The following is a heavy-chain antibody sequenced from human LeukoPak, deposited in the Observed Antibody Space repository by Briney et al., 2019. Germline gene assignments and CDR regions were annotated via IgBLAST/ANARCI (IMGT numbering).Heavy chain of an antibody. V-gene: IGHV3-15*01. CDR3: ARAGIAAAGRGYYYMDV. Sequence: GGSLRLSCAASGFTFSNAWMSWVRQAPGKGLEWVGRIKSKTDGGTTDYAAPVKGRFTISRDDSKNTLYLQMNSLKTEDTAVYYCARAGIAAAGRGYYYMDVWGKGTTVTVSS. CDR2: IKSKTDGGTT. D-gene: IGHD6-13*01. CDR1: GFTFSNAW. J-gene: IGHJ6*03.